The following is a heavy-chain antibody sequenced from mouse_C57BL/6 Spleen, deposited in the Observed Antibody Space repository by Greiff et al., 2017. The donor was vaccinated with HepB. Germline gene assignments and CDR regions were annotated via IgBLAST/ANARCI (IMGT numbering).Heavy chain of an antibody. J-gene: IGHJ3*01. D-gene: IGHD1-1*01. Sequence: VQLQQSGPELVKPGASVKISCKASGYSFTGYYMNWVKQSPEKSLEWIGEINPSTGGTTYNQKFKAKATLTVDKSSSTAYMQLKSLTSEDSAVYYCARGYYYGSSPFAYWGQGTLVTVSA. CDR1: GYSFTGYY. V-gene: IGHV1-42*01. CDR3: ARGYYYGSSPFAY. CDR2: INPSTGGT.